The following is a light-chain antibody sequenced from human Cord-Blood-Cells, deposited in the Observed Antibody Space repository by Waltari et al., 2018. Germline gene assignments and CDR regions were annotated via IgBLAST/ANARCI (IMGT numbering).Light chain of an antibody. V-gene: IGKV4-1*01. CDR1: QSVLYSSNNKNY. CDR2: WAS. Sequence: DIVMTQSPDSLAASLGERATINCKSSQSVLYSSNNKNYLAWYQQKPGQPPKLLIYWASTRASGVPDRFSGSESGTDFTRTIRSLQAEDVAVYHCKQYYSTPPYSLGQGTKLEIK. J-gene: IGKJ2*03. CDR3: KQYYSTPPYS.